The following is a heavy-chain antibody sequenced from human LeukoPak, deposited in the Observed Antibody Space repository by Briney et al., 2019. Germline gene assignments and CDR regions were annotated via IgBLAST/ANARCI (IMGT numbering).Heavy chain of an antibody. Sequence: ASVKVSCKASGYTFTRYGISWVRQAPGQGLEWMGWISAYNGNTNYAQKLQGRVTMTTDTSTSTAYMELRSLRSDDTAVYYCARGPPRSLLIVVALNAFDYWGQGTLVTVSS. CDR3: ARGPPRSLLIVVALNAFDY. J-gene: IGHJ4*02. D-gene: IGHD3-22*01. CDR2: ISAYNGNT. CDR1: GYTFTRYG. V-gene: IGHV1-18*01.